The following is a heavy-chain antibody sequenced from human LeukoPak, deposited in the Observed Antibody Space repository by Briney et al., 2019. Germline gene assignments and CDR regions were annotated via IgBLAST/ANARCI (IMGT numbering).Heavy chain of an antibody. CDR3: AREPPTYYYDSSGYPGGDY. Sequence: GGSLSLSCAASGFTVSSNYMSWVRQAPGNGLEWVSVIYSGGSTYYADSVKGRFTISRHNSKNTLYLQMNSLRAEDTAVYYCAREPPTYYYDSSGYPGGDYWGQGTLVTVSS. J-gene: IGHJ4*02. D-gene: IGHD3-22*01. V-gene: IGHV3-53*04. CDR2: IYSGGST. CDR1: GFTVSSNY.